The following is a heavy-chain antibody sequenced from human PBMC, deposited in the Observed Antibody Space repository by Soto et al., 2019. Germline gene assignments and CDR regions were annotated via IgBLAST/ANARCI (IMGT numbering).Heavy chain of an antibody. Sequence: GGSLRLSCAASGFTFSSYAMSWVRQAPGKGLEWVSAISGSGGSTYYADSVKGRFTISRDNSKNTLYLQMNSLRAEDTAVYYCAKGRVDCSSTSCYRPAASAYYYYGMDVWGQGTTVTSP. D-gene: IGHD2-2*01. J-gene: IGHJ6*02. CDR1: GFTFSSYA. V-gene: IGHV3-23*01. CDR2: ISGSGGST. CDR3: AKGRVDCSSTSCYRPAASAYYYYGMDV.